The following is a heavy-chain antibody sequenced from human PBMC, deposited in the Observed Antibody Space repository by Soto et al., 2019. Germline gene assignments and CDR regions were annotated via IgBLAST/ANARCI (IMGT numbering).Heavy chain of an antibody. Sequence: PGESLKISCKGSGYSFTSYWIGWVRQMPGKGLEWMGIIYPGDSDTRYSPSFQGQVTISADKSISTAYLQWSSLKASDTATYYCARDILAVAGTYYYYYGMDVWGQGTTVTVSS. D-gene: IGHD6-19*01. CDR2: IYPGDSDT. CDR1: GYSFTSYW. CDR3: ARDILAVAGTYYYYYGMDV. V-gene: IGHV5-51*01. J-gene: IGHJ6*02.